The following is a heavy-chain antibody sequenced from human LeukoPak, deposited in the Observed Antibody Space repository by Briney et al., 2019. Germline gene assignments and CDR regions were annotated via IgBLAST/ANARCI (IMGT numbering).Heavy chain of an antibody. V-gene: IGHV3-30-3*01. CDR2: ISYDGSNK. J-gene: IGHJ4*02. CDR1: GFTFRSSD. D-gene: IGHD3-9*01. CDR3: ARDPVGRAFWDILTGYDHFDY. Sequence: GGSLRLSSAASGFTFRSSDMHWVRQAPGKGLEWVAVISYDGSNKYYADSVKGRFTISRDNSKNTLYLQMNSLRAEDTAVYYCARDPVGRAFWDILTGYDHFDYWGQGTLVTVSS.